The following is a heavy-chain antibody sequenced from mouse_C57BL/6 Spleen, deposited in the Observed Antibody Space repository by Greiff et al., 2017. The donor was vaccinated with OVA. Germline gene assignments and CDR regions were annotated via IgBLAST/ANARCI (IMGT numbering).Heavy chain of an antibody. D-gene: IGHD1-1*01. CDR3: ARPDYGSSWGYFDV. J-gene: IGHJ1*03. V-gene: IGHV5-17*01. CDR2: ISSGSSTI. CDR1: GFTFSDYG. Sequence: EVKLMESGGGLVKPGGSLKLSCAASGFTFSDYGMHWVRQAPEKGLEWVAYISSGSSTIYYADTVKGRFTISRDNAKNTLFLQMTSLRSEDTAMYYCARPDYGSSWGYFDVWGTGTTVTVSS.